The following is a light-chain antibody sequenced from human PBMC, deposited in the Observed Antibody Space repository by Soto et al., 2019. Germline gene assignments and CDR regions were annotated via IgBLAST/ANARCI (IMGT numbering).Light chain of an antibody. CDR3: QSYGRSTPLV. J-gene: IGLJ2*01. CDR1: SGNIGSNY. V-gene: IGLV6-57*04. CDR2: EDD. Sequence: FLLTQPHSVSESPGKTVTISCTRSSGNIGSNYVQWYQQRPGSAPTTLIYEDDQRPSGVPDRFSGSIDRSSNSASLTISGLKAGDEGDYYWQSYGRSTPLVFGGGTQLTVL.